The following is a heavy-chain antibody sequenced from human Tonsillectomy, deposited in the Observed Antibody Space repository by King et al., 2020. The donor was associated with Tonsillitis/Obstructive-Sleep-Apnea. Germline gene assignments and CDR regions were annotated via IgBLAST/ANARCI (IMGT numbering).Heavy chain of an antibody. J-gene: IGHJ4*02. CDR1: GGSISSYY. D-gene: IGHD3-22*01. CDR3: ARDTDSSGYYYGSFDY. Sequence: QLQESGPGLVKPSETLSLTCTVSGGSISSYYWSWIRQPPGKGLEWIGYIYYSGSTNYNPSLKSRVTISVDTSKNQFSLKLSSVTAADTAVYYCARDTDSSGYYYGSFDYWGQGTLVTVSS. CDR2: IYYSGST. V-gene: IGHV4-59*01.